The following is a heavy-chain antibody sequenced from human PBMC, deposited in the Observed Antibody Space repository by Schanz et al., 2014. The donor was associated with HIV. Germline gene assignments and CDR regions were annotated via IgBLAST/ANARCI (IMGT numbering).Heavy chain of an antibody. CDR1: GFTFSDYY. D-gene: IGHD2-2*02. CDR3: ARGGSPEEEVVEPAAIGAA. V-gene: IGHV3-33*08. J-gene: IGHJ5*02. Sequence: QVYLVESGGVLVKPGGSLRLSCAAFGFTFSDYYMTWVRQAPGKGLEWVAVIWYDGNYKSYADSVKGRFTISRDNSKNTLYLQMNSLRAEDTAVYYCARGGSPEEEVVEPAAIGAAWGQGTLVTVSS. CDR2: IWYDGNYK.